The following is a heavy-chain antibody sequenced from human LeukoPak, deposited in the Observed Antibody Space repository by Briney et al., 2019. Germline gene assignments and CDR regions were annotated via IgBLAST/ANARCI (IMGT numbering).Heavy chain of an antibody. V-gene: IGHV1-69*05. D-gene: IGHD6-13*01. CDR1: GGTFSSYA. CDR2: IIPIFGTA. CDR3: AREAPYSNCPDH. Sequence: SVKVSCKASGGTFSSYAISWVRQAPGQGLEWMGGIIPIFGTANYAQKFQGRVTITTDESTSTAYMELSSLRSEDTAMYYCAREAPYSNCPDHWGQGTLVTVSS. J-gene: IGHJ4*02.